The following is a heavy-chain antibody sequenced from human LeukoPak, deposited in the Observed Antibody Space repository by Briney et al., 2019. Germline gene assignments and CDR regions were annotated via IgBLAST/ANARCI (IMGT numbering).Heavy chain of an antibody. J-gene: IGHJ5*02. Sequence: ASVKVSCKASGYTLTSYYLHWVRQAPGQGLEWMAIINPSGGSTSHAQKFQGRVTITADESTSTAYMELSSLRSEDTAVYYCARGYYDFWSGLHRANNWFDPWGQGTLVTVSS. D-gene: IGHD3-3*01. CDR3: ARGYYDFWSGLHRANNWFDP. V-gene: IGHV1-46*01. CDR1: GYTLTSYY. CDR2: INPSGGST.